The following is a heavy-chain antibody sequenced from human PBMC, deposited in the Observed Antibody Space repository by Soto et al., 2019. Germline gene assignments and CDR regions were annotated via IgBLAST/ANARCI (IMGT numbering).Heavy chain of an antibody. CDR2: IYYSGST. J-gene: IGHJ4*02. Sequence: SETLSLTCTVSGGSISSSSYYWGWIRQPPGKGLEWIGSIYYSGSTYYNPSLKSRVTISVDTSKNQFSLKLSSVTAADTAVYYCASLDWFGELSNYWGQGTLVTVSS. V-gene: IGHV4-39*01. CDR3: ASLDWFGELSNY. D-gene: IGHD3-10*01. CDR1: GGSISSSSYY.